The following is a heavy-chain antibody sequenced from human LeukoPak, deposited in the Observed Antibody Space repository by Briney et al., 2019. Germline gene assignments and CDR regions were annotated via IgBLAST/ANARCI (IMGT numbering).Heavy chain of an antibody. D-gene: IGHD3-10*01. CDR1: GFSFSGST. Sequence: GGSLMLSCATSGFSFSGSTMHWVRQASGKGLEWVGRIRSKANSYATAYAASVKGRFTISRDDSKNTAYLQMNSLKTEDTAVYYCTSIAARGVTNWGQGTLVTVSS. CDR2: IRSKANSYAT. J-gene: IGHJ4*02. CDR3: TSIAARGVTN. V-gene: IGHV3-73*01.